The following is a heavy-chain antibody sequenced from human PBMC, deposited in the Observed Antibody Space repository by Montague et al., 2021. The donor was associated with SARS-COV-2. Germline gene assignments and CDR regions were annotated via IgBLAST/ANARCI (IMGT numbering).Heavy chain of an antibody. CDR1: GGSFSDYN. CDR3: ARGVPGS. CDR2: INDSGGT. V-gene: IGHV4-34*01. Sequence: SETLSLTCAVYGGSFSDYNWGWLRQSPGKGLEWIGQINDSGGTTYNPSLKSRVTISLDTPKNQFSLKLSSVTAADTAVYYCARGVPGSWGQGTLVTVSS. J-gene: IGHJ5*02.